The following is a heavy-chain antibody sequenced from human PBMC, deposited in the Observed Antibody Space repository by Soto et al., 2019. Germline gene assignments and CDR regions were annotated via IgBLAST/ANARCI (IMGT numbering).Heavy chain of an antibody. V-gene: IGHV4-59*01. CDR2: VYYTGST. CDR3: ARSVAVTGAHIDY. Sequence: LSLTCSVSGGSISGSYWSWIRQSPGKGLEWLGYVYYTGSTNYSPSLRSRVSISVDTSKNEFSLRLSSVTAADTAVYFCARSVAVTGAHIDYWGQGTQVTAS. CDR1: GGSISGSY. J-gene: IGHJ4*02. D-gene: IGHD2-8*02.